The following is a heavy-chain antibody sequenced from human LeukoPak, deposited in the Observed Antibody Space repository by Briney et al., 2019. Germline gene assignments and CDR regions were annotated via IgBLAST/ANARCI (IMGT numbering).Heavy chain of an antibody. D-gene: IGHD6-13*01. V-gene: IGHV1-2*02. CDR3: ARDQSLVAYSSTWFDY. Sequence: GASVKVSCKASGYTFTGYYMHWVRQAPGQGLEWMGWINPNSGGTNYAQKFQGRVTMTRDTSISTAYMELSRLRSDDTAVYYCARDQSLVAYSSTWFDYWGQGTPVTVSS. CDR2: INPNSGGT. J-gene: IGHJ4*02. CDR1: GYTFTGYY.